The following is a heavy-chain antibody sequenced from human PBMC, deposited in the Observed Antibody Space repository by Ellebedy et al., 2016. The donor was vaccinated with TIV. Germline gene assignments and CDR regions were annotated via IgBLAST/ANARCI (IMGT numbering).Heavy chain of an antibody. J-gene: IGHJ4*02. V-gene: IGHV1-3*04. Sequence: AASVKVSCKASGYTFTSYAMHWVRQAPGQRLEWMGWINTVNGNTKYSQKFQGRVTMTRNTSISTAYMELSSLRSEDTAVYYCVRVVGAIDFWGQGTLVTVSS. D-gene: IGHD1-26*01. CDR3: VRVVGAIDF. CDR1: GYTFTSYA. CDR2: INTVNGNT.